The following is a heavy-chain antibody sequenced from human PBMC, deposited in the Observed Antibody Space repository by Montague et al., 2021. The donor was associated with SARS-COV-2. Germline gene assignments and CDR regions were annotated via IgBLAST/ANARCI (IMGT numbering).Heavy chain of an antibody. CDR2: INHGGSA. CDR1: GGSFSDYY. V-gene: IGHV4-34*01. D-gene: IGHD3-22*01. J-gene: IGHJ2*01. CDR3: ARGAPTIIIVLVVMPAAGWDFDL. Sequence: SETLSLTCAVYGGSFSDYYWTWIRQPPGKGLEWIGEINHGGSATYNPSLRGRVTISVDTSKNQFSLKLGAVTAADTAVYYCARGAPTIIIVLVVMPAAGWDFDLWGRGTLVTVSS.